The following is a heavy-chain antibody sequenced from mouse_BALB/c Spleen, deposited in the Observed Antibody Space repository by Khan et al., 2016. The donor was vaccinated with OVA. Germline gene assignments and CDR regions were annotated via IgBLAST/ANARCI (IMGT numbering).Heavy chain of an antibody. CDR3: ARPPYCAYVVDN. J-gene: IGHJ4*01. D-gene: IGHD2-10*01. Sequence: QIQLVQAGPELKKPGETVKISCKASGHTFTKYGMNWVKQAPGKGLKWMGWINTYTGELTYANDFNGRFAFSLDTSASTAYLQINNLKNEDTATYFCARPPYCAYVVDNWGQGTTVTVSS. CDR2: INTYTGEL. V-gene: IGHV9-3-1*01. CDR1: GHTFTKYG.